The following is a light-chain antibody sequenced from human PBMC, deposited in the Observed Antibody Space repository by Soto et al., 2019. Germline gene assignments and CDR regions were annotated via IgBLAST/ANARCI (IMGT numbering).Light chain of an antibody. V-gene: IGKV3-20*01. Sequence: EIVLTQSPGSLSLSPGGRATLSCRASQSVDSSFFAWYQKKPGQAPRLLIYGASKRATGIPDRFSGSGSGTDFTLTISRLEPEDFAVYYCQQYVSSVTFGQGTKVEIK. CDR3: QQYVSSVT. CDR2: GAS. J-gene: IGKJ1*01. CDR1: QSVDSSF.